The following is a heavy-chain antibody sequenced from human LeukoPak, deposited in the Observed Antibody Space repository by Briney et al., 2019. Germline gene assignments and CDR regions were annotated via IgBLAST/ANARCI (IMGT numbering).Heavy chain of an antibody. CDR2: IYYSGST. CDR3: ARSVGPFNWFDP. J-gene: IGHJ5*02. Sequence: SETPSLTCTVSGGSISSYYWSWIRQPPGKGLEWIGYIYYSGSTNYNPSLKSRVTISVDTSKNQFSLKLSSVTAADTAVYYCARSVGPFNWFDPWGQGTLVTVSS. D-gene: IGHD1-26*01. CDR1: GGSISSYY. V-gene: IGHV4-59*01.